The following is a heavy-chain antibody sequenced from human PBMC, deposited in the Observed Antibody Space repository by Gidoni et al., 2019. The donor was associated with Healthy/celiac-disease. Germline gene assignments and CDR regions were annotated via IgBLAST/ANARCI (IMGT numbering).Heavy chain of an antibody. Sequence: EVQLVESGRGLVKPGGSLSLFCAAYGFPFRSYSLNWVRQSPGTGLEWVSSISSSSSYIYYADSMKSRFTISRDNAKNSLYLQMNSLRAEDTAVYYCARDLATYYDILTGSYGMDVWGQGTTVTVSS. D-gene: IGHD3-9*01. CDR2: ISSSSSYI. V-gene: IGHV3-21*01. J-gene: IGHJ6*02. CDR1: GFPFRSYS. CDR3: ARDLATYYDILTGSYGMDV.